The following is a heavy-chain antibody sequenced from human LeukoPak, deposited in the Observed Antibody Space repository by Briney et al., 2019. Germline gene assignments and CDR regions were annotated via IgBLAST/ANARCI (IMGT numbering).Heavy chain of an antibody. Sequence: SETLSLTCTVSGYSISSGYYWGWIRQPPGKGLEWIGSIYHSGSTYYNPSLKSRVTISVDTSKNQFSLKLSSVTAADTAVYYCARNWGRTSPIFDYWGQGTLVTVSS. D-gene: IGHD1-1*01. CDR2: IYHSGST. CDR1: GYSISSGYY. V-gene: IGHV4-38-2*02. J-gene: IGHJ4*02. CDR3: ARNWGRTSPIFDY.